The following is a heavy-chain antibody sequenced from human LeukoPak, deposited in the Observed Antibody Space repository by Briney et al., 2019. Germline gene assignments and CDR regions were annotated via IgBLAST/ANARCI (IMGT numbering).Heavy chain of an antibody. CDR2: ISSSSSYI. CDR1: GFTFSSYS. V-gene: IGHV3-21*04. CDR3: AKLENYYDSSGYGMDV. J-gene: IGHJ6*02. Sequence: GGSLRLSCAASGFTFSSYSMNWVRQAPGKGLEWVSSISSSSSYIYYADSVKGRFTISRDNAKNSLYLQMNSLRAEDTAVYYCAKLENYYDSSGYGMDVWGQGTTVTVSS. D-gene: IGHD3-22*01.